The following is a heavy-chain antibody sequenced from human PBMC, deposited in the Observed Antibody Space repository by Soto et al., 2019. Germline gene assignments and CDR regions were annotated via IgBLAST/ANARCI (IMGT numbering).Heavy chain of an antibody. CDR1: GGSISSSSYF. CDR2: IYYSGST. CDR3: ARHPSDFWFDP. Sequence: SETLSLTCSVSGGSISSSSYFWGWIRQPPGKGLEWIGSIYYSGSTYYNPSLKSRVTVSVDTSKNQFSLKLSSVTAADTAVYYCARHPSDFWFDPWGQRTLVTVSS. V-gene: IGHV4-39*01. D-gene: IGHD2-21*02. J-gene: IGHJ5*02.